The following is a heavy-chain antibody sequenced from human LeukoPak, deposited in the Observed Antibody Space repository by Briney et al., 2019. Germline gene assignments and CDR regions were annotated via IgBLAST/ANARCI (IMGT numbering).Heavy chain of an antibody. J-gene: IGHJ4*02. D-gene: IGHD1/OR15-1a*01. CDR1: GFTFSSYA. CDR2: IIRNGGIT. V-gene: IGHV3-64D*09. CDR3: VKDYNWNIFHY. Sequence: GGALRLSCSASGFTFSSYAMHWVRQDPGKGLEYVSAIIRNGGITYSADSVKGRFTISRDNTKNTLYLQMSSLRAEDTAVYYCVKDYNWNIFHYWGQGTLVTV.